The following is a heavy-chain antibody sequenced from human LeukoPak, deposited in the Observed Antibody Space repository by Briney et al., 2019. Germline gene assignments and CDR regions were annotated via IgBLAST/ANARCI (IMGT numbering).Heavy chain of an antibody. V-gene: IGHV4-39*07. CDR1: GGSISSSSYY. D-gene: IGHD4-17*01. J-gene: IGHJ6*03. CDR3: ARGGYGDLFGYYYYYYMDV. CDR2: IYYSEST. Sequence: PSETLSLTCTVSGGSISSSSYYWGWIRQPPGKGLEWIGSIYYSESTYYNPSLKSRVTISVDTSKNQFSLKLSSVTAADTAVYYCARGGYGDLFGYYYYYYMDVWGKGTTVTVSS.